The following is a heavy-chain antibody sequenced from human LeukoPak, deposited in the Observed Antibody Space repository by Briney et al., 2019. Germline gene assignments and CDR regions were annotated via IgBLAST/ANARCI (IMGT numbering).Heavy chain of an antibody. Sequence: SETLSLTCTVSGGSISSSSYYWGWIRQPPGKGLEWIGSIYYSGSTYYNPSLKSRVTISVDTSKNQFSLKLSSVTAADTAVYYCARDPATPTRRPKYYFDYWGQGTLVTVSS. J-gene: IGHJ4*02. CDR3: ARDPATPTRRPKYYFDY. V-gene: IGHV4-39*07. CDR1: GGSISSSSYY. D-gene: IGHD1-1*01. CDR2: IYYSGST.